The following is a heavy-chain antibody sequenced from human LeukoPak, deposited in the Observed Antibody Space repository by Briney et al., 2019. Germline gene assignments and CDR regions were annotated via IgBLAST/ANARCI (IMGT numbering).Heavy chain of an antibody. Sequence: PSQTLSLTRAVYGRSFSGFYWRWIRQPPGKGLEWIGEINHSGSPNYNPSLKSRVTISVDTSKNQFSLKLSSVTAADTAVYYCARHVSGSYRHYYYYMDVWGKGTTVTISS. V-gene: IGHV4-34*01. CDR3: ARHVSGSYRHYYYYMDV. D-gene: IGHD1-26*01. J-gene: IGHJ6*03. CDR2: INHSGSP. CDR1: GRSFSGFY.